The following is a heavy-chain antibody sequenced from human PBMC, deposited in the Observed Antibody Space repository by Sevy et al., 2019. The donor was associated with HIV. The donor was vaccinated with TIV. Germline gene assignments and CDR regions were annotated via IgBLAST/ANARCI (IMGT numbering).Heavy chain of an antibody. CDR2: IKSKTDGWTT. CDR3: TTDILTYYYDSSGYMSEGFDY. D-gene: IGHD3-22*01. J-gene: IGHJ4*02. CDR1: GFTFSNAW. V-gene: IGHV3-15*07. Sequence: GGSLRLSCAASGFTFSNAWMNWVRQAPGKGLEWVGRIKSKTDGWTTDYAAPVKGRFTISRDDSKNTLYLQMNSLKTEDTAVYYCTTDILTYYYDSSGYMSEGFDYWGQGTLVIVSS.